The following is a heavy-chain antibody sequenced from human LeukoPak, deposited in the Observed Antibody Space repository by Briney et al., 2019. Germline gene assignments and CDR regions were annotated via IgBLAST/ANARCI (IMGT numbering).Heavy chain of an antibody. J-gene: IGHJ6*02. Sequence: GGSLRLSCAASGFTFRIYSTNWVRHAPRKGLVGGSSITSSSSYIYCADSVKGRFTISRDNAKNSLYQQMNSLRAEDTAVYYCARGGQPIDGYDSGYYYGMDVWGQGTTVTVSS. V-gene: IGHV3-21*01. CDR3: ARGGQPIDGYDSGYYYGMDV. CDR2: ITSSSSYI. CDR1: GFTFRIYS. D-gene: IGHD5-24*01.